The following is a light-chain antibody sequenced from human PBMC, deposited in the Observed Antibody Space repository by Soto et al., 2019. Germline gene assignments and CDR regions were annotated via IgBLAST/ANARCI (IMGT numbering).Light chain of an antibody. CDR1: HTISND. J-gene: IGKJ4*01. Sequence: EVVMTQSPATVSVSPGEGVTLSCRASHTISNDLAWYQQKPGQAPRLLIYGASTRATGVPARFSVGGSGTEFTLTISSLQSEDFAFYYCQQNNKWPPVTFGGGTKVEIK. V-gene: IGKV3-15*01. CDR3: QQNNKWPPVT. CDR2: GAS.